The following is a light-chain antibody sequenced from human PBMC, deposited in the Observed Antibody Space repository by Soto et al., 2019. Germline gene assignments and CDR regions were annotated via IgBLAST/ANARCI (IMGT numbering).Light chain of an antibody. CDR3: SSYTTSSTLLYV. J-gene: IGLJ1*01. CDR2: EVS. Sequence: QSALTQPASVSGSPGQSITISCTGTSSDVGGYNYVSWYQQHPGKAPKLMIYEVSNRPSGVSNRFSGSKSGNTASLTISGLPAEDEADYYCSSYTTSSTLLYVFGTGTKLTVL. V-gene: IGLV2-14*01. CDR1: SSDVGGYNY.